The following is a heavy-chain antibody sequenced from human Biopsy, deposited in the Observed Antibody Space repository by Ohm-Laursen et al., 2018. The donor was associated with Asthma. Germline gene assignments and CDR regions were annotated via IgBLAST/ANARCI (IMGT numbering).Heavy chain of an antibody. V-gene: IGHV1-69*13. J-gene: IGHJ6*02. Sequence: SVKVSCKASGGMFGNYAISWVRQAPGLGLEWLGGIMTVFGTTNYAQKFQGRVTITADDSTSTAYMEVTSLRSEDTAIYYCARCQVGYSSGWSLLLKKIYYSGMDVWGQGTAVTVSS. D-gene: IGHD6-19*01. CDR2: IMTVFGTT. CDR1: GGMFGNYA. CDR3: ARCQVGYSSGWSLLLKKIYYSGMDV.